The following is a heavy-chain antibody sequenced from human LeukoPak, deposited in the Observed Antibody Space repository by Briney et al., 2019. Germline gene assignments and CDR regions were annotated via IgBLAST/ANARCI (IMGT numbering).Heavy chain of an antibody. CDR1: GYSISSGYY. V-gene: IGHV4-38-2*01. Sequence: SETLSLTCAVSGYSISSGYYWGWIRQPPGEGLEWIGTIYHSGSTYYNPSLKSRVTISVDTSNNQFSLKLNSVTAADTAVYYCARQGYCTNGVCSISDYWGQGTLVTVSS. J-gene: IGHJ4*02. CDR3: ARQGYCTNGVCSISDY. D-gene: IGHD2-8*01. CDR2: IYHSGST.